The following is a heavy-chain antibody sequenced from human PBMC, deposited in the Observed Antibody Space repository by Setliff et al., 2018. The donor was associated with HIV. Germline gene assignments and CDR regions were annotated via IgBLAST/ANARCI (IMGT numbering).Heavy chain of an antibody. Sequence: GGSLRLSCAASGFTFDDYAMHWVRQAPGKGLEWVSGISWNSGSIGYADSVKGRFTISRDNAKNSLYLQMNSLRSEYTALYYCAKSPNRYSPLDWFDPWGQGTLVTVS. CDR1: GFTFDDYA. CDR3: AKSPNRYSPLDWFDP. V-gene: IGHV3-9*01. CDR2: ISWNSGSI. J-gene: IGHJ5*02. D-gene: IGHD5-18*01.